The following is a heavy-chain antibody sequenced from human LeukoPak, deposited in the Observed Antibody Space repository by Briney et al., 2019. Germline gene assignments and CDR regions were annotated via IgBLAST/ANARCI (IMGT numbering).Heavy chain of an antibody. J-gene: IGHJ4*02. Sequence: PGGSLRLSCAASGFTFTTYWMTWVRQAPGKGLEWVANINQDGTEKYYVDSVKGRFTISRDNAKNSLYLQMNSLRAEDTAVYYCARASGGELIIDYWGQGTLVTVSS. CDR1: GFTFTTYW. CDR3: ARASGGELIIDY. CDR2: INQDGTEK. V-gene: IGHV3-7*01. D-gene: IGHD1-26*01.